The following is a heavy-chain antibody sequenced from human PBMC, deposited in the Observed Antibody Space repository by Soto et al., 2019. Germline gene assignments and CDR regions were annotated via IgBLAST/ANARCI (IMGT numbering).Heavy chain of an antibody. Sequence: ASVKVSCKVSGYTLTELSMHWVRQAPGKGLEWMGGFYPEDGETIYAQKFQGRVTRTEDTSTDTAYMELSSLSSEDMAVYYCATAVVEDYGAYFDYWGQGTLVTVSS. V-gene: IGHV1-24*01. J-gene: IGHJ4*02. CDR1: GYTLTELS. CDR2: FYPEDGET. CDR3: ATAVVEDYGAYFDY. D-gene: IGHD4-17*01.